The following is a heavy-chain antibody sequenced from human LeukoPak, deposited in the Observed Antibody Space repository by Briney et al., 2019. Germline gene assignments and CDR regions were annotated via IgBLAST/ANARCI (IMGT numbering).Heavy chain of an antibody. Sequence: ASVKVSCKASGYTFTSYGISWVRQAPGQGLEWMGWISAYNGNTNYAQKLQGRVTMTTDTSTSTAYMELRSLRSDDTAVYYCARDVVWQDILTGYYNNWFDPWGQGTLVTVSS. J-gene: IGHJ5*02. D-gene: IGHD3-9*01. V-gene: IGHV1-18*01. CDR3: ARDVVWQDILTGYYNNWFDP. CDR2: ISAYNGNT. CDR1: GYTFTSYG.